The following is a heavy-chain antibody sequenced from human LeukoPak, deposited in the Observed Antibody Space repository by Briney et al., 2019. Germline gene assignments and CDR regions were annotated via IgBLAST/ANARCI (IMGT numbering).Heavy chain of an antibody. CDR1: GLTFSNAW. Sequence: GGPLRLSCVASGLTFSNAWMTWVRQAPGKGLEWVGRIKGKIDGGTIDYAAPVKGRFTFSRDDSKNTVYLQMNSLKTEDTAIYYCTRDDKGNPRRQEDIDNWGQGTLVAVSS. CDR3: TRDDKGNPRRQEDIDN. V-gene: IGHV3-15*01. CDR2: IKGKIDGGTI. J-gene: IGHJ4*02.